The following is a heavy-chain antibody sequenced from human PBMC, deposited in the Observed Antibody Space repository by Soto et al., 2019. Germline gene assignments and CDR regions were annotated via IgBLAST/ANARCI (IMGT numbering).Heavy chain of an antibody. CDR3: ARVHNYYDSSGYYGKPYYFDY. CDR2: IYYSGST. CDR1: GGSISSGGYY. D-gene: IGHD3-22*01. V-gene: IGHV4-31*03. J-gene: IGHJ4*02. Sequence: SETLSLTCTVSGGSISSGGYYWSWIRQHPGKGLEWIGYIYYSGSTYYNPSLKSRVTISVDTSKNQFSLKLSSVTAADTAVYYCARVHNYYDSSGYYGKPYYFDYWGQGTLVTVSS.